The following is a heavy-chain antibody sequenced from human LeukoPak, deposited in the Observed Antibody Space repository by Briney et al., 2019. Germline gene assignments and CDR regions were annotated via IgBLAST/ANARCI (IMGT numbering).Heavy chain of an antibody. Sequence: GGSLRLSCAASGFTFSSHSMNWVRQAPGKGLEWVSYISSSSSTIYYADSVKGRFTISRDNAKNSLSLQMNSLRAEDTAVYYCARDKSYGMDVWGQGTTVTVSS. V-gene: IGHV3-48*01. J-gene: IGHJ6*02. CDR3: ARDKSYGMDV. CDR2: ISSSSSTI. CDR1: GFTFSSHS.